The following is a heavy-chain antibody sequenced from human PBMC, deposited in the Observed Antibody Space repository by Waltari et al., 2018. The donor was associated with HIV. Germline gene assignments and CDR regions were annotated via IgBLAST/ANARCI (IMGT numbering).Heavy chain of an antibody. CDR3: ARLGYVWGSYRSPRAFDI. CDR1: GFTFSSYW. D-gene: IGHD3-16*02. V-gene: IGHV3-74*01. J-gene: IGHJ3*02. CDR2: INGDGRGT. Sequence: EVQLVESGGGLVQPGGSLRLSCAASGFTFSSYWMHWVRQAPGKGLVGGSRINGDGRGTSYADSVKGRFTISRDNAKNTLYLQMNSLRAEDTAVYYCARLGYVWGSYRSPRAFDIWGQGTMVTVSS.